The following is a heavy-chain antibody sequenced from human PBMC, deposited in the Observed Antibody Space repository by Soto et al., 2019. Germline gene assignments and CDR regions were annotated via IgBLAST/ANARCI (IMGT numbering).Heavy chain of an antibody. CDR3: ARMYRGSFPDY. CDR2: IYYSGST. D-gene: IGHD1-26*01. J-gene: IGHJ4*02. V-gene: IGHV4-31*03. CDR1: GGSISSGGYY. Sequence: QVQLQESGPGLVKPSQTLSLTCTVSGGSISSGGYYWSWIRQHPGKGLEWIGYIYYSGSTYNNPAFKSRVSISVDTSKNQFSLKLSSVTAADTAVYYCARMYRGSFPDYWGQGTLVIVSS.